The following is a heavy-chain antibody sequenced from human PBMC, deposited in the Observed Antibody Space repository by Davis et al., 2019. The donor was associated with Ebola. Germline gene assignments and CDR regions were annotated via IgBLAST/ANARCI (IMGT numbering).Heavy chain of an antibody. D-gene: IGHD3-10*01. V-gene: IGHV4-34*01. CDR2: INHSGST. Sequence: MPSETLSLTCAVYGGSFSGYYWSWIRQPPGKGLEWIGEINHSGSTKYTPSLKSRVTISVDTSKNQFSLKLNSVTAADTAVYYCAREAEVDGSIFFLHWGQGTLVTVSS. J-gene: IGHJ1*01. CDR3: AREAEVDGSIFFLH. CDR1: GGSFSGYY.